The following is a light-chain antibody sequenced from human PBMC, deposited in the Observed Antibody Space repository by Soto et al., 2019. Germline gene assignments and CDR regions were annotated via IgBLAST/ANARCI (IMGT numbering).Light chain of an antibody. CDR3: LLYYSAFGLV. CDR1: TGTVTTGHF. Sequence: QAVVTQEPSLTVSPGGTVTLTCASNTGTVTTGHFPYWFQQKPGQAPRTLIYDTTNRHSWTPARFSGSLLGGKAALTLSGAQPEDEAEHFCLLYYSAFGLVFGGGTKLTVL. J-gene: IGLJ2*01. V-gene: IGLV7-46*01. CDR2: DTT.